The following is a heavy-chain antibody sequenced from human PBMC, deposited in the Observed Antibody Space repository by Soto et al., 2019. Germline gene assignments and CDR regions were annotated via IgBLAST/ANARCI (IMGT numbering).Heavy chain of an antibody. CDR3: ARDRRYYHDSSGYFKHGMDV. CDR2: IYYSGST. Sequence: NPSETLSLTCTVSGGSISSGDYYWSWIRQPPGKGLEWIGYIYYSGSTYYNPSLKSRVTISVDTSKNQFSLKLSSVTAADTAVYYCARDRRYYHDSSGYFKHGMDVWGQGTTVTVS. J-gene: IGHJ6*02. CDR1: GGSISSGDYY. D-gene: IGHD3-22*01. V-gene: IGHV4-30-4*01.